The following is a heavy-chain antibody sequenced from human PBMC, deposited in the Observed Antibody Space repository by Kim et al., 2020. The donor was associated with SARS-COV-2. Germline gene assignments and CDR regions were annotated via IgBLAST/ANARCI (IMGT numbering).Heavy chain of an antibody. CDR2: IYGGGSNT. J-gene: IGHJ4*01. D-gene: IGHD5-12*01. CDR1: GFAFASYA. V-gene: IGHV3-23*03. CDR3: AKEVGSRRDGYHSFDY. Sequence: GGSLRLSCAASGFAFASYAMSWVRQAPGKGLEWVSVIYGGGSNTYYADSVKGRFTISRDNSKNTLYLQMSSLRAEDTAVYYCAKEVGSRRDGYHSFDYWG.